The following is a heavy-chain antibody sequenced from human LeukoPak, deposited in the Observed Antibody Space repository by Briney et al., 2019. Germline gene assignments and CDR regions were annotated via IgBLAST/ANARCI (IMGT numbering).Heavy chain of an antibody. J-gene: IGHJ6*02. CDR1: GYTLTELS. CDR3: ATSYCSSTSCYDYYYYGMDV. V-gene: IGHV1-24*01. Sequence: ASVKVSCKVSGYTLTELSMHWVRQAPGKGLEWMGGFDSEDGETIYAQKFQGRVTMTEDTSTDTAYMELSSLRSEDTAVYYCATSYCSSTSCYDYYYYGMDVWGQGTTVTVSS. CDR2: FDSEDGET. D-gene: IGHD2-2*01.